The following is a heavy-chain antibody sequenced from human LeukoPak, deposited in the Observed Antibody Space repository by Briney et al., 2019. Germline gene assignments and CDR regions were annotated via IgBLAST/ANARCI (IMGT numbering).Heavy chain of an antibody. CDR3: ARARRADLRFGESFRHSNAVRAFDI. V-gene: IGHV3-7*01. Sequence: GGSLRLSCAASGFTFSSYWMSWVRQAPGKGLEWVANIKQDGSEKYYVDSVKGRFTISRDNAKNSLYLQMNNLRAADTAVYYCARARRADLRFGESFRHSNAVRAFDIWGQGKMVTVSS. CDR2: IKQDGSEK. J-gene: IGHJ3*02. D-gene: IGHD3-10*01. CDR1: GFTFSSYW.